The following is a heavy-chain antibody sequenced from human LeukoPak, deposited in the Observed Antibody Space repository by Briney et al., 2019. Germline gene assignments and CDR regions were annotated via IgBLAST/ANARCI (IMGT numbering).Heavy chain of an antibody. V-gene: IGHV3-48*01. D-gene: IGHD6-19*01. CDR3: ARDATVASSPDWFDP. Sequence: GGSLRLSCAASGFRFSSYSMHWVRQAPGKGLDWVSSITRGSSTRYYADSVKGRFTISRDDGKTSLYLHMNSLRVDDTAVYFCARDATVASSPDWFDPWGQGTLVTVSS. CDR1: GFRFSSYS. J-gene: IGHJ5*02. CDR2: ITRGSSTR.